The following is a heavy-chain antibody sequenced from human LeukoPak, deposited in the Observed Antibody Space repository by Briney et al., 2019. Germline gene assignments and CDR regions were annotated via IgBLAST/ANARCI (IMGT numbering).Heavy chain of an antibody. D-gene: IGHD3-10*01. V-gene: IGHV4-61*08. CDR3: ARVDRFTMVLDY. CDR1: GGSISSGGYY. J-gene: IGHJ4*02. Sequence: PSETLSLTCTVSGGSISSGGYYWSWIRQHPGKGLEWIGYIYYSGSTNYNPSLKSRVTISVDTSKNQFSLKLSSVTAADTAVYYCARVDRFTMVLDYWGQGTLVTVSS. CDR2: IYYSGST.